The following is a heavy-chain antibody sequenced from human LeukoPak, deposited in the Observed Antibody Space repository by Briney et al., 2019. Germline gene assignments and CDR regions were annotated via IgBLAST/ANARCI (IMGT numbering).Heavy chain of an antibody. CDR1: GFNFRSNS. Sequence: GGSLRLSCAASGFNFRSNSTNWVRQAPGKGLEWVSHIASDSSSIHDADSVKGRFTISRDNAKNSLYLQMNSLRAEDTAVYYCARDGGGPDAYDIWGQGTMVTVSS. J-gene: IGHJ3*02. CDR2: IASDSSSI. CDR3: ARDGGGPDAYDI. V-gene: IGHV3-48*01.